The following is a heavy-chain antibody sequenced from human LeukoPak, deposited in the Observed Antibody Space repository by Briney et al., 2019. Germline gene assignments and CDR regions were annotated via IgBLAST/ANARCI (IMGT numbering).Heavy chain of an antibody. D-gene: IGHD1-1*01. CDR2: ISAYNGNT. J-gene: IGHJ3*02. CDR3: ASSDDPRTAFDI. V-gene: IGHV1-18*01. Sequence: ASVKVSCKASGYTFTSYGISWVRQAPGQGLEWMGWISAYNGNTNYAQKLQGRVTMTTDTSTSTAYMELSSLRSEDTAVYYCASSDDPRTAFDIWGQGTMVTVSS. CDR1: GYTFTSYG.